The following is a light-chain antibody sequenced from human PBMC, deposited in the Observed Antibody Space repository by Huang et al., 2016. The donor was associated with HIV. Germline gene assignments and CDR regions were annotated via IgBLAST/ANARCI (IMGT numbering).Light chain of an antibody. J-gene: IGKJ4*01. CDR2: EVS. CDR3: MQRTQRPLT. V-gene: IGKV2D-29*02. Sequence: DIVMTQTPLSLSVTPGQPASISCKSSQSLLHSDGENYLYWYLHKPGQSPQLLIYEVSNRFSGVPDRFSGSGSGTDFTLRISRVEAEDVVVYYCMQRTQRPLTFGGGTKVEIK. CDR1: QSLLHSDGENY.